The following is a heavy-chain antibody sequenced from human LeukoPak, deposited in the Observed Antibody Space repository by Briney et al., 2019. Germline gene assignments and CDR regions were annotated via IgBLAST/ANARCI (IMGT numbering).Heavy chain of an antibody. J-gene: IGHJ6*02. D-gene: IGHD3-16*01. CDR3: ARDRTFTSILYYYYYGMDV. Sequence: AGGSLRLSCAASGFTFSSYWMSWVRQAPGKGLEWVANIKQDGSEKYYVDSVKGRFTISRDNAKNSLYLQMNSLRAEDTAVYYCARDRTFTSILYYYYYGMDVWGQGTTVTVS. CDR1: GFTFSSYW. V-gene: IGHV3-7*01. CDR2: IKQDGSEK.